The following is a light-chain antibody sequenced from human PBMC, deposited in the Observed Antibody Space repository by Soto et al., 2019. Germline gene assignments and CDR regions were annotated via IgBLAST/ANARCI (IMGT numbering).Light chain of an antibody. J-gene: IGKJ5*01. Sequence: EVVMTQSPATLSVSPGERATLSCRASQSVSSNLAWYQQKPGQAPRLLIYGAYTRAAGVPARFSGSGSGTEFTLTITSLQSEDIALYYCQQYNIWPPITFGHGTRLEI. V-gene: IGKV3-15*01. CDR3: QQYNIWPPIT. CDR2: GAY. CDR1: QSVSSN.